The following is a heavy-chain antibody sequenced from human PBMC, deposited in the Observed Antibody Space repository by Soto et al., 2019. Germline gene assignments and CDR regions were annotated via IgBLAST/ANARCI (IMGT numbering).Heavy chain of an antibody. Sequence: EVQLLESGGGLVQPGGSLRLSCAASGFTFNSYAMSWVRQAPGKGLEWVSSISGGGGGTFYAVSVEGRFTISRDNSRNPLYLQMNNLRAEDTAVYYCAKDLSYSYDAFDLWGQGTMVTVSS. CDR3: AKDLSYSYDAFDL. J-gene: IGHJ3*01. CDR2: ISGGGGGT. V-gene: IGHV3-23*01. D-gene: IGHD2-15*01. CDR1: GFTFNSYA.